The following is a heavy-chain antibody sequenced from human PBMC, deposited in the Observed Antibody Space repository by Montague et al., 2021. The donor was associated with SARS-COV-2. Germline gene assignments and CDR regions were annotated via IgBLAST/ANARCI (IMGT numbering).Heavy chain of an antibody. CDR3: ATQEDPSGWIPGPFDF. CDR2: IYYRGST. D-gene: IGHD6-19*01. Sequence: SETLSLTCTVSGGSISSSSYYWAWIHQPPGKGLEWIGSIYYRGSTYYNPSLKSRVFLSVDTSKNQLSLTLTSVTAADTAVYYCATQEDPSGWIPGPFDFWGQGTLLSVSS. V-gene: IGHV4-39*01. J-gene: IGHJ4*02. CDR1: GGSISSSSYY.